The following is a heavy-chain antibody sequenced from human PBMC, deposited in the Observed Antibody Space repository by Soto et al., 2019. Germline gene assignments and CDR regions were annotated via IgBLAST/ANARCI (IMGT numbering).Heavy chain of an antibody. D-gene: IGHD2-21*01. CDR2: IGTSDNNI. Sequence: GGSLRLSCAASGFTFTSYEFNWVRQAPGKGLEWISYIGTSDNNIYYADSVKGRFTVSRDNARNSLYLQMNSLRAEDTAIYYCAREELNCGGDCFAFWGQGALVTVSS. J-gene: IGHJ4*02. V-gene: IGHV3-48*03. CDR1: GFTFTSYE. CDR3: AREELNCGGDCFAF.